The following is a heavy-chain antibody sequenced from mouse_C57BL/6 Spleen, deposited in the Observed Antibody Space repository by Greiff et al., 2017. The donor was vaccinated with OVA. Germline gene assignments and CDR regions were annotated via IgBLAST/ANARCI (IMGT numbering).Heavy chain of an antibody. CDR2: INPSTGGT. V-gene: IGHV1-42*01. CDR3: ARRDYYGSSYWYFDV. D-gene: IGHD1-1*01. Sequence: EVKLVESGPELVKPGASVKISCKASGYSFTGYYMNWVKQSPEKSLEWIGEINPSTGGTTYNQKFKAKATLTVDKSSSTAYMQLKSLTSEDSAVYYCARRDYYGSSYWYFDVWGTGTTVTVSS. CDR1: GYSFTGYY. J-gene: IGHJ1*03.